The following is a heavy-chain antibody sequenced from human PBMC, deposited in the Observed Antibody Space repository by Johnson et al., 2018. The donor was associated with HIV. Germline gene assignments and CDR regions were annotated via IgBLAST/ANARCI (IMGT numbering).Heavy chain of an antibody. CDR3: AREGGNNWNDIAFDI. J-gene: IGHJ3*02. V-gene: IGHV3-30*04. CDR2: IWYDGSNK. D-gene: IGHD1-1*01. Sequence: VQLVESGGGVVQPGRSLRLSCAASGFTFSSYAMHWVRQAPGKGLEWVAVIWYDGSNKYYADSVKGRFTISRDNSKNTLYLQMNSLRAEDTAVYYCAREGGNNWNDIAFDIWGQGTMVTVSS. CDR1: GFTFSSYA.